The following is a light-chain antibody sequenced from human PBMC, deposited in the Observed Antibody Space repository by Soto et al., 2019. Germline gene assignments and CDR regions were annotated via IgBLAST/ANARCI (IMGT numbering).Light chain of an antibody. CDR2: AAS. J-gene: IGKJ5*01. Sequence: VISMTQSPSLLSASPWDRVTLSCRMSQGISSYLAWYQQKPGEAPKVLIHAASTLQSGAPSRFSGSGSGTEFTLTINSLQPEDFATYYCQQSNRYPITFGQGTRLDIK. CDR1: QGISSY. V-gene: IGKV1D-8*03. CDR3: QQSNRYPIT.